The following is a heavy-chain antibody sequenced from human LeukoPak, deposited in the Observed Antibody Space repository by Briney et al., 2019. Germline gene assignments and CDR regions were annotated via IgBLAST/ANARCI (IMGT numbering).Heavy chain of an antibody. CDR1: GGTFSSYA. CDR2: IIPIFGTA. J-gene: IGHJ4*02. CDR3: ARGRYSSSHGIYYFDY. Sequence: SVKVSCKASGGTFSSYAISWVRQAPAQGLEWMGGIIPIFGTANYAQKFQGRVTITTDESTSTAYMELSSLRSEDTAVYYCARGRYSSSHGIYYFDYWGQGTLVTVSS. D-gene: IGHD6-6*01. V-gene: IGHV1-69*05.